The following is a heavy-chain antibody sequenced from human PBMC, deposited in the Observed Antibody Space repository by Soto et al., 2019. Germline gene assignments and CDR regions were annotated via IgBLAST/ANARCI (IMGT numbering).Heavy chain of an antibody. CDR3: AKDLTRQLAYCFDL. V-gene: IGHV1-2*02. Sequence: ASVKVSCKASGFSFTGYYIHWLRQAPGQGLEWMGWINAHSGGTEYAQKFQGRVTLTRDTSIATAYLTLTSLTSDDTALYYCAKDLTRQLAYCFDLGGQGTHVNGS. CDR2: INAHSGGT. J-gene: IGHJ5*02. D-gene: IGHD6-6*01. CDR1: GFSFTGYY.